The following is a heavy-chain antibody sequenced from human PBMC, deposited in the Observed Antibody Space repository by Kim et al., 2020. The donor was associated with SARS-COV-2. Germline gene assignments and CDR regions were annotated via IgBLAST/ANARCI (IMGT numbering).Heavy chain of an antibody. Sequence: GGSLRLSCAASGFTFSSYAMSWVRQAPGKGLEWVSAISASGGSTYYADSVKGRFTISRDNAKNTLYLQMSSLRAEDTAVYYCAKVGGYTYGYFDYWGQGTLVTVSS. D-gene: IGHD5-18*01. CDR2: ISASGGST. V-gene: IGHV3-23*01. CDR3: AKVGGYTYGYFDY. CDR1: GFTFSSYA. J-gene: IGHJ4*02.